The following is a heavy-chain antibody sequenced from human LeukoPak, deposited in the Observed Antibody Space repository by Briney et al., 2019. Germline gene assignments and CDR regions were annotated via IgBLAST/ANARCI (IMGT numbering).Heavy chain of an antibody. CDR1: GGSISSYY. CDR3: ARARGAVAIDY. D-gene: IGHD6-19*01. J-gene: IGHJ4*02. Sequence: SETLSLTCTVSGGSISSYYWSWIRQPPGKGLEWIGEINHSGNTNYNPSLKSRVTLSVDTSKNQFSLKLSSVTAADTAVYFCARARGAVAIDYWGQGTLVTVSS. V-gene: IGHV4-34*01. CDR2: INHSGNT.